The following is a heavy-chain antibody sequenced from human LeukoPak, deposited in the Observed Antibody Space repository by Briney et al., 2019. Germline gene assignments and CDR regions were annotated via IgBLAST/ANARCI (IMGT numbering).Heavy chain of an antibody. D-gene: IGHD5-18*01. V-gene: IGHV3-21*01. J-gene: IGHJ6*03. CDR2: ISSISNYI. CDR1: GFTFNTYS. CDR3: ARMVNPPPYYYYHMDV. Sequence: PEGSLRLSCASSGFTFNTYSMNWVRQAPGKGLEWVSSISSISNYIYYADSVRGRFTISRDNAKNSLYLQMNSLRAEDTAVYFCARMVNPPPYYYYHMDVWGKGTTVTVSS.